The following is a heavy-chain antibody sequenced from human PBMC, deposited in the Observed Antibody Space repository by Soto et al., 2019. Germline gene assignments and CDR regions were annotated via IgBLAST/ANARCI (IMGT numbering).Heavy chain of an antibody. CDR1: GFTFSSYA. CDR2: ISGSGGST. V-gene: IGHV3-23*01. J-gene: IGHJ4*02. CDR3: AKVRYYGSGSYYKYYFDY. Sequence: GGSLRLSCAASGFTFSSYAMSWVRQAPGKGLEWVSAISGSGGSTYYADSVKGRFTISRDNSKNTLYLQMNSLRAEDTAVYYCAKVRYYGSGSYYKYYFDYWGQGTLVTV. D-gene: IGHD3-10*01.